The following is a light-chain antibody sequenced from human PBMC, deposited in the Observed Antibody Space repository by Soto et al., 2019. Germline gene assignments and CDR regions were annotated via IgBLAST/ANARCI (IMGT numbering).Light chain of an antibody. Sequence: EIVLTQSPGTLSLSPGERATLSCRASQSVSSSYLAWYQQKPDQAPRLLIYGASSRATGIPDRFSGSGSGTDFTLTISRLEPEDFAVYYCQQYGSSPPYTFGQGTQREIK. CDR2: GAS. V-gene: IGKV3-20*01. CDR3: QQYGSSPPYT. J-gene: IGKJ2*01. CDR1: QSVSSSY.